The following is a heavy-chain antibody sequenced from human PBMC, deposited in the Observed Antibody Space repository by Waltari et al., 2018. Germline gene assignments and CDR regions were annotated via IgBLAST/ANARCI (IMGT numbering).Heavy chain of an antibody. V-gene: IGHV3-74*01. CDR1: GFRSSNYW. CDR3: ARLAPRTYRSPVPGRHYYYGMDV. J-gene: IGHJ6*02. D-gene: IGHD3-10*01. CDR2: ISDDETSI. Sequence: EEQLLESGGGLVQPGDSLRLSCAGSGFRSSNYWMNWLRQAPGKGLVWVARISDDETSISYADSVKGRFTISRDNAKNTVYLQMKRLRVEDTAVYYCARLAPRTYRSPVPGRHYYYGMDVWGQGTTVTVSS.